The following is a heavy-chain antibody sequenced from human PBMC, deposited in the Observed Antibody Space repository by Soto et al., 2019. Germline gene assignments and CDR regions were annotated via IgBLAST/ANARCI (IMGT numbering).Heavy chain of an antibody. D-gene: IGHD3-22*01. CDR3: ERDAYYYDTSGYHSIDN. Sequence: SGTLSLTCSVSGGSINNHYWSWIRQPAAKGLEWIGRIYSSVDTYYNPSLMSRVIMSVDTSKNQFSLRLSSVIAADTAVYYCERDAYYYDTSGYHSIDNWGQGILVTVSS. J-gene: IGHJ4*02. V-gene: IGHV4-4*07. CDR1: GGSINNHY. CDR2: IYSSVDT.